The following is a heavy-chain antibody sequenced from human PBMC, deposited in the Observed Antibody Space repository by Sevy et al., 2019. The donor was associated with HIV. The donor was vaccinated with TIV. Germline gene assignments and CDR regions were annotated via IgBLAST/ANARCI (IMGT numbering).Heavy chain of an antibody. CDR2: IYPGGSDT. Sequence: GESLNISCKGSGYIFTNYWIGWVRQMPGKGLEWMGIIYPGGSDTTYSPSFQGQVTISADKSISTAYLQWSSLKASDTAMYYCARQAPSGSSPATFDIWGQGTMVTVSS. J-gene: IGHJ3*02. CDR1: GYIFTNYW. V-gene: IGHV5-51*01. CDR3: ARQAPSGSSPATFDI. D-gene: IGHD1-26*01.